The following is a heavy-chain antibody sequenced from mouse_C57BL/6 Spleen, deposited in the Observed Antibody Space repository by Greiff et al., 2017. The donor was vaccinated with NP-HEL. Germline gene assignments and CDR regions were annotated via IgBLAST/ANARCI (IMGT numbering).Heavy chain of an antibody. V-gene: IGHV1-69*01. D-gene: IGHD3-2*02. CDR2: IDPSDSYT. CDR1: GYTFTSYW. Sequence: QVQLQQPGAELVMPGASVKLSCKASGYTFTSYWMHWVKQRPGQGLEWIGEIDPSDSYTNYNQKFKGKSTLTVDKSSSTAYMQLSSLTSEDSAVYYCARGRTAQATTWFAYWGQGTLVTVSA. J-gene: IGHJ3*01. CDR3: ARGRTAQATTWFAY.